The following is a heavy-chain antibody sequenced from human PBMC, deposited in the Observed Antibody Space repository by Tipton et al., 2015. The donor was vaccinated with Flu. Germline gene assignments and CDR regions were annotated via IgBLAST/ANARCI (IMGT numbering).Heavy chain of an antibody. CDR3: ARLSYYDVDLKNFYFDH. Sequence: GLVKPSETLSLTCTVSSGSIRSTNYFCAWIRQPPGKRLELIGSIYPSGTTYYNTSLKSRVTISVDTSKSQFSLMLRSVTAADTAVYYCARLSYYDVDLKNFYFDHWGQGALVTVSS. J-gene: IGHJ4*02. CDR1: SGSIRSTNYF. V-gene: IGHV4-39*01. CDR2: IYPSGTT. D-gene: IGHD3-10*02.